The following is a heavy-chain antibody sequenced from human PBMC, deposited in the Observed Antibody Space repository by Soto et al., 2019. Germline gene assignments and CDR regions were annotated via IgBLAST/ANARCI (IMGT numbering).Heavy chain of an antibody. V-gene: IGHV1-69*13. J-gene: IGHJ6*02. CDR2: IIPIFGTA. CDR1: GGTFSSYA. D-gene: IGHD3-10*01. Sequence: SVKVSFKASGGTFSSYAVSWVRQAPGQGLEWMGGIIPIFGTANYAQKFQGRVTITADESTSTAYMELSSLRSEDTAVYYCARPRGDGYNKYYYYGMDVWGQGTTVTVSS. CDR3: ARPRGDGYNKYYYYGMDV.